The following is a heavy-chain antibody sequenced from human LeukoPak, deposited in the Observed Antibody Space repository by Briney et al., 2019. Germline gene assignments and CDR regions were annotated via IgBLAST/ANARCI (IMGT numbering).Heavy chain of an antibody. J-gene: IGHJ4*02. V-gene: IGHV3-23*01. CDR2: ISGSGGST. D-gene: IGHD6-19*01. CDR1: GFTFSSCA. Sequence: GGSLRLSCAASGFTFSSCAMSWVRQAPGKGLEWVSAISGSGGSTYYADSVKGRFTISRDSSKNTLHLQMNSLRAEDTAVYYCAKVSVAGTDNDYWGQGTLVTVSS. CDR3: AKVSVAGTDNDY.